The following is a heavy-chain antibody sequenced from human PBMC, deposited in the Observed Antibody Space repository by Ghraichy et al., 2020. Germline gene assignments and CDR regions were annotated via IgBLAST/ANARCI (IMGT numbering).Heavy chain of an antibody. V-gene: IGHV4-34*01. CDR1: GGSFSGYY. J-gene: IGHJ4*02. Sequence: SETLSLTCAVYGGSFSGYYWSWIRQPPGKGLEWIGEINHSGSTNYNPSLKSRVTISVDTSKNQFSLKLSSVTAADTAVYYCARQVHAYDSSGYLRRYFDYWGQGTLVTVSS. D-gene: IGHD3-22*01. CDR2: INHSGST. CDR3: ARQVHAYDSSGYLRRYFDY.